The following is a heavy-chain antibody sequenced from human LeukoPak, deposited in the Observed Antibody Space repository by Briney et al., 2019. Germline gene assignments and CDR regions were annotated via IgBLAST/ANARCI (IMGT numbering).Heavy chain of an antibody. V-gene: IGHV4-61*02. D-gene: IGHD6-19*01. CDR2: IYTSGST. CDR3: ARRAVADAFDI. CDR1: GGSISSGSYY. Sequence: SQTLSLTCTVSGGSISSGSYYWSWIRQPAGKGLEWIGRIYTSGSTYYNPSLKSRVTISVDTSKNQFSLKLSSVTAADTAVYYCARRAVADAFDIWGQGTMVTVSS. J-gene: IGHJ3*02.